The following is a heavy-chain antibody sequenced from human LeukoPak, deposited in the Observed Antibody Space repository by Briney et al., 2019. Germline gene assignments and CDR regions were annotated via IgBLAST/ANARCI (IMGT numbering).Heavy chain of an antibody. CDR3: ARTYYSDWGFDN. D-gene: IGHD4-11*01. Sequence: GGSLRLSCAASGFTFSSYAMSWVRQAPRQGLEWVSAISGSGGSTYYADSVKGRFTISRDNSKNTLYLQMNSLRAEDTAVYYCARTYYSDWGFDNWGQGTLVTVSS. J-gene: IGHJ4*02. V-gene: IGHV3-23*01. CDR1: GFTFSSYA. CDR2: ISGSGGST.